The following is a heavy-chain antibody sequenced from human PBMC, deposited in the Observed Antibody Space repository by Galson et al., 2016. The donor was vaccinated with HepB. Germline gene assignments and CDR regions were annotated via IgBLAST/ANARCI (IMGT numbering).Heavy chain of an antibody. CDR3: ARGLEQEWLYFDN. J-gene: IGHJ4*02. D-gene: IGHD6-19*01. V-gene: IGHV1-2*04. Sequence: SVKVSCKASGYTFTDYYIHWVRQAPGQGLEWMGWHNPNSGGSNYAQKFQGWVTMTRDTSITTAYMELSRLRSDATAVYYGARGLEQEWLYFDNWGQGTLVTVSS. CDR2: HNPNSGGS. CDR1: GYTFTDYY.